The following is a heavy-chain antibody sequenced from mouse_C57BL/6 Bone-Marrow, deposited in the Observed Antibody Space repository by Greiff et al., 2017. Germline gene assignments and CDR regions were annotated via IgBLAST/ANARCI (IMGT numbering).Heavy chain of an antibody. Sequence: DVMLVESGGGLVKPGGSLKLSCAASGFTFSSYTMSWVRQTPEKRLQWVAAISGGGGNTYYPDTVKGRFTISRDNDKNILYLQMSSLRSEDTVLYYCTRLVTKVLVTKYFDVWGTGTTVTVSS. J-gene: IGHJ1*03. V-gene: IGHV5-9*01. CDR1: GFTFSSYT. D-gene: IGHD1-1*01. CDR2: ISGGGGNT. CDR3: TRLVTKVLVTKYFDV.